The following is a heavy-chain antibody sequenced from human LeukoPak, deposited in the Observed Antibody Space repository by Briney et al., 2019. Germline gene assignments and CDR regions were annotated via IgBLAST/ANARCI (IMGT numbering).Heavy chain of an antibody. Sequence: GGSLRLSCAASGFTFSSYWMSWVRQAPGKGLEWVANIKQDGSEKYYVDSVKGRFTISRDNAKNSLYLQMNSLRAEDTAVYYCARDDTMVRGVIEGSGHDYWGQGTLVTVSS. V-gene: IGHV3-7*01. J-gene: IGHJ4*02. CDR2: IKQDGSEK. CDR3: ARDDTMVRGVIEGSGHDY. CDR1: GFTFSSYW. D-gene: IGHD3-10*01.